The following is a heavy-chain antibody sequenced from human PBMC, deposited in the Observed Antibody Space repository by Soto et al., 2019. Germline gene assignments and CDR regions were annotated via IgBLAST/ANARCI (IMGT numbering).Heavy chain of an antibody. Sequence: SETLSLTCTVSGGSISSSSYYWGWIRQPPGKGLEWIGSIYYSGSTYYNPSLKSRVTISVDTSKNQFSLKLSSVTAADTAVYYCARQLLDAYYYYGMDVWGQGTTVTVSS. CDR1: GGSISSSSYY. V-gene: IGHV4-39*01. D-gene: IGHD2-15*01. CDR3: ARQLLDAYYYYGMDV. CDR2: IYYSGST. J-gene: IGHJ6*02.